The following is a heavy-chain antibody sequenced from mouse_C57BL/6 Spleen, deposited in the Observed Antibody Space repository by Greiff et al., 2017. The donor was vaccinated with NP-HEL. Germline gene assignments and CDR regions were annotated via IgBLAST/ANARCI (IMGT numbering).Heavy chain of an antibody. Sequence: VQLQQSGAELVMPGASVKLSCKASGYTFTSYWMHWVKQRPGQGLEWIGEIDPSDSYTNYNQKFKGKSTLTVDKSSSTAYMQLSSLTSEDSAVYYCARRGTGSSGYNYWGQGTTLTVSS. CDR3: ARRGTGSSGYNY. J-gene: IGHJ2*01. V-gene: IGHV1-69*01. D-gene: IGHD3-2*02. CDR1: GYTFTSYW. CDR2: IDPSDSYT.